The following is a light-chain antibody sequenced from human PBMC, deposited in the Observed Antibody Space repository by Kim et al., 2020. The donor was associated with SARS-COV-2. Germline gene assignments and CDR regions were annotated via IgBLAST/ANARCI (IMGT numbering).Light chain of an antibody. V-gene: IGLV2-14*01. J-gene: IGLJ1*01. CDR3: TSYTSSSTYV. Sequence: QSALTQPASVSGSPGQSITISCTGTSSDVGGYNYVSWYQQRPGKAPKVMIYAFTKRPSGVSNRFSGSKSGNTASLTISGLQPEDEADYYCTSYTSSSTYVFGTGTQLTVL. CDR2: AFT. CDR1: SSDVGGYNY.